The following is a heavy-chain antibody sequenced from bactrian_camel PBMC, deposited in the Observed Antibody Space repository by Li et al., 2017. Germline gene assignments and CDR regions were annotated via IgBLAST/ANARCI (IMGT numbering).Heavy chain of an antibody. D-gene: IGHD2*01. CDR1: GRTYTNWC. CDR3: AARGPYCYTKLSVRDFTY. V-gene: IGHV3-3*01. Sequence: QLVESGGGSVQTGGSLRLSCAASGRTYTNWCMGWFRQAPRQEREGVAAIYAGRYTGGDITYVADSVKGRFTISQDNAKHTVYLQMNSLKPEDTAMYYCAARGPYCYTKLSVRDFTYWGQGTQVTVS. CDR2: IYAGRYTGGDIT. J-gene: IGHJ4*01.